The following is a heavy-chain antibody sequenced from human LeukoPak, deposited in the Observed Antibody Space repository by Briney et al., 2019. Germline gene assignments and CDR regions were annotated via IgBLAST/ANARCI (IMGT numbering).Heavy chain of an antibody. J-gene: IGHJ6*02. D-gene: IGHD3-16*01. V-gene: IGHV3-21*01. CDR3: ASGRVGSYYYGMDV. CDR2: ISGSSSYI. Sequence: GGSLRLSCAASGFTFSSYSMNWVRQAPGKGLEWVPCISGSSSYIYYADSVKGRFTISRDNAKNSLYLQMNSLRAEDTAVYYCASGRVGSYYYGMDVWGQGTTVTVSS. CDR1: GFTFSSYS.